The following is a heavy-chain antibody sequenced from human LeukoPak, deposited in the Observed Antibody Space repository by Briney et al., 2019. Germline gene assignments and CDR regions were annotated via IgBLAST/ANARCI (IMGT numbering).Heavy chain of an antibody. CDR1: GFTFSSYW. J-gene: IGHJ4*02. Sequence: GGSLRLSCAASGFTFSSYWMSWVRQAPGKGLEWVANIKQDGSEKYYVDSVKGRFTISRDNAKNSLYLQMNSLRAEDTAVYYCATVLIDYYDTTVVYFDYWGQGTLVTVSS. CDR3: ATVLIDYYDTTVVYFDY. D-gene: IGHD3-22*01. V-gene: IGHV3-7*01. CDR2: IKQDGSEK.